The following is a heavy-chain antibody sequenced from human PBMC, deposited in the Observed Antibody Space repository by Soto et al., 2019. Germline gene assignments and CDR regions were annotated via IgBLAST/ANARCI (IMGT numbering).Heavy chain of an antibody. CDR1: GYEFTNYG. V-gene: IGHV1-18*04. Sequence: QVQLVQSGTEVKKPGASVKVSCKASGYEFTNYGISWVRQAPGQGLEWMGWISAYNGNTKYEQTLQGRITMSTDTSTGTAYMELRRLRSDDTALYYCARSLALAVAASNNYLDPWGQGTLVIVSS. J-gene: IGHJ5*02. CDR2: ISAYNGNT. D-gene: IGHD2-15*01. CDR3: ARSLALAVAASNNYLDP.